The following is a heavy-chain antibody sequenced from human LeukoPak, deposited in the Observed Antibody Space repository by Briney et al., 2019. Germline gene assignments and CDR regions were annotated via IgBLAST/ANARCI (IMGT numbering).Heavy chain of an antibody. D-gene: IGHD2-2*01. CDR2: ISGSGGST. V-gene: IGHV3-23*01. Sequence: PGGSLRLSCAASGFTFSSYAMSWVRQAPGKGLEWVSAISGSGGSTYYADSVKGRFTISRDNSKNTLYLQMNSLRAEDTAVYYCAKDPGVVPALNWFDPWGQGTLVTVSS. CDR1: GFTFSSYA. J-gene: IGHJ5*02. CDR3: AKDPGVVPALNWFDP.